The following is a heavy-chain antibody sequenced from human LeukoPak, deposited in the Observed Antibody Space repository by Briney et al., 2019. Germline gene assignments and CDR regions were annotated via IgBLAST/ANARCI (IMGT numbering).Heavy chain of an antibody. CDR1: GESFSGYY. J-gene: IGHJ3*02. Sequence: SETLSLTCAVYGESFSGYYWSWIRQPPGKGLEWIGEINHSGSTNYNPSLKSRVTISVDTSKNQFSLKLSSVTAADTAVYYCARHYSLYYYDSSGYYNTANDAFDIWGQGTMVTVSS. CDR3: ARHYSLYYYDSSGYYNTANDAFDI. CDR2: INHSGST. D-gene: IGHD3-22*01. V-gene: IGHV4-34*01.